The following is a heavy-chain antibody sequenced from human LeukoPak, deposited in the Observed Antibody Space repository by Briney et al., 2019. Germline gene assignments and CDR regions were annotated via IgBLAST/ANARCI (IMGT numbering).Heavy chain of an antibody. CDR2: ISAYNGNT. D-gene: IGHD6-13*01. CDR3: ARDTAPYSSSWYALYYYGMDV. J-gene: IGHJ6*02. Sequence: GAPVKGSCKASGYTFTSYGISWVRQAPGQGLEWMGWISAYNGNTNYAQKLQGRVTMTTDTSTSTAYMELRSLRSDDTAVYYCARDTAPYSSSWYALYYYGMDVWGQGTTVTVSS. CDR1: GYTFTSYG. V-gene: IGHV1-18*01.